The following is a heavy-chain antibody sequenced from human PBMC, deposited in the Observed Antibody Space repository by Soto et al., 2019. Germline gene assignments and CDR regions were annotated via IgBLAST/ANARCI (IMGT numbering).Heavy chain of an antibody. CDR2: IKSKTDGGTT. Sequence: GGSLRLSCAASGFTFSNAWMSWVRQAPGKGLEWVGRIKSKTDGGTTDYAAPVKGRFTISRDDSKNTLYLQMNSLKTEDTAVYYCTTRTYDYIWGSYRKPPPVNTEYFQHWGQGTLVTVSS. J-gene: IGHJ1*01. D-gene: IGHD3-16*02. CDR3: TTRTYDYIWGSYRKPPPVNTEYFQH. CDR1: GFTFSNAW. V-gene: IGHV3-15*01.